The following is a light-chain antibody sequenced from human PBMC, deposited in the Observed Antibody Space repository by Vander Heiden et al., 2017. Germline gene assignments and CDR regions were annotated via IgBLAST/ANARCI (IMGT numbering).Light chain of an antibody. CDR1: QSIRSY. CDR2: DAS. J-gene: IGKJ1*01. Sequence: EIVLTQSPATLSLSPGERATLSCRASQSIRSYLVWYQQKPGQAPRLLVYDASNRATGIPARFSGSGSGTDFTLTISSLDPEDFAIYYCQQRVNWPWTFGQGTKVEIK. V-gene: IGKV3-11*01. CDR3: QQRVNWPWT.